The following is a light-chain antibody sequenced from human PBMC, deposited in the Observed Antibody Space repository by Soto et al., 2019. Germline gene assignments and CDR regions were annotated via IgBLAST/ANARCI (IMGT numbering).Light chain of an antibody. CDR2: EVS. CDR1: SSDVGGYNY. J-gene: IGLJ2*01. Sequence: QSALTQPASVSGSPGQSITISCTGTSSDVGGYNYVSWYQQHPGKAPKLMIYEVSYRPSGASNRFSGSKSGNTASLTISGLQAEDEAGYYCSSLTSANTLAFGGGTKLTVL. V-gene: IGLV2-14*01. CDR3: SSLTSANTLA.